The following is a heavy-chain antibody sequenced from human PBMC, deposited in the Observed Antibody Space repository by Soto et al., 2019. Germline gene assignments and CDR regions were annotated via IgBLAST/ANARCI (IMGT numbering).Heavy chain of an antibody. J-gene: IGHJ4*02. Sequence: SETLSLTCTVSGDSIRGYYWIWIRQPPGKGLGWIGYLYYGGNTNYNASLKSRVTISVDTSKNQFSLMLSSVTAADTAVYYCAGARVTTMAHDYWGQGALVTVSS. V-gene: IGHV4-59*01. CDR2: LYYGGNT. CDR1: GDSIRGYY. CDR3: AGARVTTMAHDY. D-gene: IGHD5-18*01.